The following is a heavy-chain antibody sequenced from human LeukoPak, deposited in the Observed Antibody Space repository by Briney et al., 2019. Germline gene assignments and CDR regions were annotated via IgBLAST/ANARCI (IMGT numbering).Heavy chain of an antibody. Sequence: GGSLRLSCAASGFTFSSYAMHWVRQAPGKGLEWVAVISYDGSNKYYADSVKGRFTISRDNAKNTLYLQMNSLRAEDTAVYYCARERAGYWAFDIWGQGTMVTVSS. CDR1: GFTFSSYA. CDR3: ARERAGYWAFDI. J-gene: IGHJ3*02. V-gene: IGHV3-30-3*01. CDR2: ISYDGSNK. D-gene: IGHD6-13*01.